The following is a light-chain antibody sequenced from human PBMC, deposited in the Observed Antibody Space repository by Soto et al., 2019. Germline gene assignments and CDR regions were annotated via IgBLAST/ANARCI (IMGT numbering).Light chain of an antibody. CDR3: QAYDSCLSAYV. CDR2: ENN. CDR1: SSNIGAGYE. V-gene: IGLV1-40*01. Sequence: QSVLTQPPSVSEAPGQRVTISCTGSSSNIGAGYEAHWCQLVPGTAPKLLIYENNNRPSGVPDRFSGSKSGTSASLAITGLQAEDESEYYCQAYDSCLSAYVCGTGTKLTVL. J-gene: IGLJ1*01.